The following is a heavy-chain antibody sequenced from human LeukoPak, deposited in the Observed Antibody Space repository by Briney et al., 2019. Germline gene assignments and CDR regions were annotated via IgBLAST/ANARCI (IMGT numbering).Heavy chain of an antibody. Sequence: SETLSLTCTVSGGSISGYYWSWIRQPPGKGLEWIGYIYYSGSTNYNPSLKSRVTISVDTSKNQFSLKLSSVTAADTAVYYCARQAYSSGWSVPSYYFDYWGQGTLVTVSS. J-gene: IGHJ4*02. CDR2: IYYSGST. CDR3: ARQAYSSGWSVPSYYFDY. V-gene: IGHV4-59*08. D-gene: IGHD6-19*01. CDR1: GGSISGYY.